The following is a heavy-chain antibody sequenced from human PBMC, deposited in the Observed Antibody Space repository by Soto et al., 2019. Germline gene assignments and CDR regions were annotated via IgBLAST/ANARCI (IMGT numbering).Heavy chain of an antibody. CDR1: GFIFSSYG. CDR2: IWNDGSNK. V-gene: IGHV3-33*01. CDR3: ASDPGWRSSWVYFDY. D-gene: IGHD6-13*01. Sequence: QVQLVESGGGVVQPGRSLRLSCAASGFIFSSYGEDRVRHAPGKGLEWVAVIWNDGSNKDYADSVKGRFTISRDNSKNTVYLQMNSLRDEDTAVYYCASDPGWRSSWVYFDYWGQGILVTVSS. J-gene: IGHJ4*02.